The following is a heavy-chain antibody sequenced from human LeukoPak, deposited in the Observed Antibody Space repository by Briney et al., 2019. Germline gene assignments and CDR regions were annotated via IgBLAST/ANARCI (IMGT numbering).Heavy chain of an antibody. V-gene: IGHV3-48*03. J-gene: IGHJ3*02. CDR2: ISSSGSTI. Sequence: GGSLRLSCAASGFTFGSYEMNWVRQAPGKGLEWVSYISSSGSTIYYADSVKGRFTISRDNSKNTLYLQMNSLRAEDTAVYYCAKGYYDSSGYYGGFDIWGQGTMVTVSS. D-gene: IGHD3-22*01. CDR3: AKGYYDSSGYYGGFDI. CDR1: GFTFGSYE.